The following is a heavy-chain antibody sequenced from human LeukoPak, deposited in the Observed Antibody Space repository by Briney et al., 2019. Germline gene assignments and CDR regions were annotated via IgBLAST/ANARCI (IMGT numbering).Heavy chain of an antibody. Sequence: GGSLRLSCAASGFPFSSYGMHWVRQAPGKGLEWVAVIWYDGSNKYYADSVKGRFTISRDNSKNTLYLQMNSLRAEDTAVYYCARDRNPKDIVVFGNWFDPWGQGTLVTVSS. CDR3: ARDRNPKDIVVFGNWFDP. J-gene: IGHJ5*02. CDR1: GFPFSSYG. D-gene: IGHD2-2*01. V-gene: IGHV3-33*01. CDR2: IWYDGSNK.